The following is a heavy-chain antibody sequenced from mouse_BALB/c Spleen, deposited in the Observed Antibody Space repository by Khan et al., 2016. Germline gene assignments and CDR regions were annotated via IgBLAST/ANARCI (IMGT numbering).Heavy chain of an antibody. J-gene: IGHJ2*01. Sequence: EVELEEKPTSKMNKRGSLKRSCAASSFTISSYAMSSVRQTPDQRLELVATIDRNGGSTDYPDSVKRRVTISGDNAKNALYLQMRSLKSEDTAMYYCARSARWGQGTTLTVSS. CDR2: IDRNGGST. CDR1: SFTISSYA. D-gene: IGHD3-3*01. CDR3: ARSAR. V-gene: IGHV5-6-3*01.